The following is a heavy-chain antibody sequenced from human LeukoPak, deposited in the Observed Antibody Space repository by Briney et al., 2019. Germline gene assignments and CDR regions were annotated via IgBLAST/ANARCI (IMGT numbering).Heavy chain of an antibody. CDR1: GFTFTSYA. Sequence: PGGSLRLSCAASGFTFTSYAMSWVRQAPGKGLEWVSGISGSGVNTYYADSVKGRFTISRDNSKNTLYLQMNSLRAEDTAVYYCAKDLAYSNYDLKYGMDVWGQGTTVTVSS. CDR2: ISGSGVNT. J-gene: IGHJ6*02. V-gene: IGHV3-23*01. CDR3: AKDLAYSNYDLKYGMDV. D-gene: IGHD4-11*01.